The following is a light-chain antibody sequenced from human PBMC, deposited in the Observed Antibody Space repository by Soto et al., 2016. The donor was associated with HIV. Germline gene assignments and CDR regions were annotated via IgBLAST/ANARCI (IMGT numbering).Light chain of an antibody. CDR1: NIGSKS. V-gene: IGLV3-21*04. CDR3: QVWDTYTDHWV. CDR2: DNT. J-gene: IGLJ3*02. Sequence: SYELTQPSSVSVAPGKTARITCGGNNIGSKSVHWYQQRPGQAPLLFIYDNTDRPSGIPERFSGSNSGNTATLTISRVEAGDEADYYCQVWDTYTDHWVFAGGTKLTVL.